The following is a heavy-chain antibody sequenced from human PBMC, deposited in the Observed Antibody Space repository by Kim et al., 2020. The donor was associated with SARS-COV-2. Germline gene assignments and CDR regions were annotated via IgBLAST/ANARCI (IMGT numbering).Heavy chain of an antibody. V-gene: IGHV1-3*01. D-gene: IGHD6-19*01. CDR2: T. J-gene: IGHJ4*02. Sequence: TKYSQKFQGRVTITRDTSASTAYMELSSLRSEDTAVYYCARGPDSGPLDYWGQGTLVTVSS. CDR3: ARGPDSGPLDY.